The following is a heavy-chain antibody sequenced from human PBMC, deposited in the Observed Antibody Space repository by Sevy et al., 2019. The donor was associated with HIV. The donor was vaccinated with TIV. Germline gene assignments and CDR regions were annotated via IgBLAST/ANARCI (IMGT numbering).Heavy chain of an antibody. D-gene: IGHD6-19*01. J-gene: IGHJ4*02. CDR2: IYYSGST. V-gene: IGHV4-31*03. CDR3: AREQGGGWSDFDY. Sequence: SETLSLTCTVSGGSISSGGYYWSWIRQHPGKGLEWIGYIYYSGSTYYNPSLKSRVTISVDTSKNQFSLKLSSVTAADTAVYYCAREQGGGWSDFDYWGQGTLVTVSS. CDR1: GGSISSGGYY.